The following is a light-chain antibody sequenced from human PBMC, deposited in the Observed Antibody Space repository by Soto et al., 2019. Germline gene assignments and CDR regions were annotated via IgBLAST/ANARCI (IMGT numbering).Light chain of an antibody. J-gene: IGKJ4*01. V-gene: IGKV2-28*01. CDR3: AQALQTVT. CDR1: QSLLLSSGNNY. CDR2: LGS. Sequence: DIVLTQSPLSLPVTPGESASISCKASQSLLLSSGNNYLDWYLQKPGQSPQLLIYLGSTRASGVPDGFTGSGSGTDFTLKISTVEAEDVGVYYCAQALQTVTFGGGTKVETK.